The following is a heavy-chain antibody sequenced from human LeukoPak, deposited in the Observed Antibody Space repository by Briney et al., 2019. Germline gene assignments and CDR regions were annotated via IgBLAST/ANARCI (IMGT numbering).Heavy chain of an antibody. V-gene: IGHV4-39*01. CDR3: ARGARAGYNLEPFDY. CDR2: IYYDGST. J-gene: IGHJ4*02. Sequence: SETLSLTCTVSGDSIISSSYYWGWIRQPPGKGLEWHGTIYYDGSTYYNPSLKSRVTISVDTSKNQFSLKLSSVTATDTAVYYCARGARAGYNLEPFDYWGQGTLVTVSS. CDR1: GDSIISSSYY. D-gene: IGHD5-24*01.